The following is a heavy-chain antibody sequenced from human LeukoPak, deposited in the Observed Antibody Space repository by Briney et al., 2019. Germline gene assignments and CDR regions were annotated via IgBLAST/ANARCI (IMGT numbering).Heavy chain of an antibody. J-gene: IGHJ4*02. D-gene: IGHD2-8*01. CDR2: IYHSGST. CDR3: ARLLMVYERYFDY. Sequence: PSETLSHTCAVSGYSISSGYYWGWIRQPPGKGLEWIGSIYHSGSTYYNPSLKSRVTISVDTSKNQFSLKLSSVTAADTAVYYCARLLMVYERYFDYWGQGTLVTVSS. CDR1: GYSISSGYY. V-gene: IGHV4-38-2*01.